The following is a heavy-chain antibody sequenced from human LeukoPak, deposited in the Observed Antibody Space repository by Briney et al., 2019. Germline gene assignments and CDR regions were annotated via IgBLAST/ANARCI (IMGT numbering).Heavy chain of an antibody. J-gene: IGHJ4*02. CDR3: ATTIFGVVKPADY. D-gene: IGHD3-3*01. CDR2: ISGSGGST. V-gene: IGHV3-23*01. Sequence: PGRSLRLSCAASGFTFSSYAMSWVRQAPGKGLEWVSAISGSGGSTYYADSVKGRFTISRDNSKNTLYLQMNSLRAEDTAVYYCATTIFGVVKPADYWGQGTLVTVSS. CDR1: GFTFSSYA.